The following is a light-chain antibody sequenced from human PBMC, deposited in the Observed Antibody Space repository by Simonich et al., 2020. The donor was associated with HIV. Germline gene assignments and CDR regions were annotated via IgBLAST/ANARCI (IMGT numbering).Light chain of an antibody. Sequence: EIVMTQSPATLSVSPGERATLSCRASQSVSSNLACYQQKPGQAPRLLIYGASTRATGIPARCSGSGSGTEFTLTISSMQSEDFAVYYCQQYNNWYTFGQGTKLEIK. V-gene: IGKV3-15*01. CDR2: GAS. CDR3: QQYNNWYT. CDR1: QSVSSN. J-gene: IGKJ2*01.